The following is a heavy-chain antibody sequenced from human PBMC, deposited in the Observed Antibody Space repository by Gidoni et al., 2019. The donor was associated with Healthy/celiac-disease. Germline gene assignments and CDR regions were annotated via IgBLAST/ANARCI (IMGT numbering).Heavy chain of an antibody. V-gene: IGHV3-7*04. CDR2: IKQDGSEK. D-gene: IGHD1-26*01. CDR3: ARDRGSYFVHLDY. Sequence: EVQLVESGGGLVQPGGSLRLSCAASGFTFSSYWMSWVRQAPGKGLEWVANIKQDGSEKYYVDSVKGRFTISRDNAKNSLYLQMNSLRAEDTAVYYCARDRGSYFVHLDYWGQGTLVTVSS. CDR1: GFTFSSYW. J-gene: IGHJ4*02.